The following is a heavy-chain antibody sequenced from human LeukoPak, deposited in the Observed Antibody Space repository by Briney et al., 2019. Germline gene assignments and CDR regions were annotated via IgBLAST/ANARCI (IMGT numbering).Heavy chain of an antibody. Sequence: GGSLRLSCAASGFTFSDHYMVWVRQAPGKGLEWVGRARNKANSYTTEYAASVKGRFTISRDDSRNSLYLQMNSLKTEDTAVYYCARVPLDGQKAFDIWGQGTMVAVSS. V-gene: IGHV3-72*01. D-gene: IGHD2-2*03. J-gene: IGHJ3*02. CDR1: GFTFSDHY. CDR3: ARVPLDGQKAFDI. CDR2: ARNKANSYTT.